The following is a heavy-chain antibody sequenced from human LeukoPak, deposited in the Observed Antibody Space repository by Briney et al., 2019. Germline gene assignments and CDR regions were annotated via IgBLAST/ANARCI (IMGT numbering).Heavy chain of an antibody. V-gene: IGHV1-18*01. Sequence: ASVKVSCKASGYTFTSYGISWVRQAPGQRLEWMGWISAYNGNTNYAQELQGRVTMTTDTSTSTAYMELRSLRSDDTAVYYCARQQQPPNDAFDIWGQGTMVTVSS. D-gene: IGHD6-13*01. CDR1: GYTFTSYG. J-gene: IGHJ3*02. CDR3: ARQQQPPNDAFDI. CDR2: ISAYNGNT.